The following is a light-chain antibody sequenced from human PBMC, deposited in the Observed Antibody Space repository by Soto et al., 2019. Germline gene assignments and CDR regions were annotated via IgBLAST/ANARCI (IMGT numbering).Light chain of an antibody. CDR3: SSYASSRTWV. CDR1: SSDIGGYNY. V-gene: IGLV2-14*01. Sequence: QSALTQPASVSGSPGQSITISCTGTSSDIGGYNYVSWYQHHPGKAPKLMIYEVSDRPSGVSNRFSGSKSGNTASLSISGLQAEDEADYYCSSYASSRTWVFGGGTKVTVL. J-gene: IGLJ3*02. CDR2: EVS.